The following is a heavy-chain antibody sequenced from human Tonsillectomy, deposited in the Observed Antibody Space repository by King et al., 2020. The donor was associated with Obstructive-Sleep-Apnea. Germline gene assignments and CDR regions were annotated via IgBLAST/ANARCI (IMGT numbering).Heavy chain of an antibody. J-gene: IGHJ4*02. CDR1: GYTFSTYW. CDR3: ARFRGSSSSVGDY. CDR2: IYPGDSDI. V-gene: IGHV5-51*01. Sequence: VQLVESGAEVKKSGESLKISCKGSGYTFSTYWIGWVRQMPGKGLEWMGMIYPGDSDIRYSPSFQGQVTMSADKSISTAYLQWSSLKASDTAMYYCARFRGSSSSVGDYWGQGTLVTVSS. D-gene: IGHD6-13*01.